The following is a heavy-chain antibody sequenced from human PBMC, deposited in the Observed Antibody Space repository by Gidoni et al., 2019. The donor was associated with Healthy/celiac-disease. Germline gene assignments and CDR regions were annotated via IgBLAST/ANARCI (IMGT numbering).Heavy chain of an antibody. D-gene: IGHD1-1*01. V-gene: IGHV4-39*01. CDR3: ARHRPSGAGSRGGYFDY. CDR1: GGSISSSSYY. CDR2: IYYSGST. J-gene: IGHJ4*02. Sequence: QLQLQESGPGLVKPSETLSLTCTVSGGSISSSSYYWGWIRQPPGKGLEWIGSIYYSGSTYYNPSLKSRVTISVDTSKNQFSLKLSSVTAADTAVYYCARHRPSGAGSRGGYFDYWGQGTLVTVSS.